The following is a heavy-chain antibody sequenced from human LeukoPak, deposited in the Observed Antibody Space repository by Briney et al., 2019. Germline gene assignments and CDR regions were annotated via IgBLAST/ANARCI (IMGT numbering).Heavy chain of an antibody. V-gene: IGHV3-64D*09. CDR3: VTPRIAVAGTVTDDY. CDR2: ISSNGGST. J-gene: IGHJ4*02. CDR1: GFTFSSYA. Sequence: GGSLRLSCSASGFTFSSYAMHWVRQAPGKGLEYVSAISSNGGSTYYADSVKDRFTISRDNSKNTLYLQMSSPRAEDTAVYYCVTPRIAVAGTVTDDYWGQGTLVTVSS. D-gene: IGHD6-19*01.